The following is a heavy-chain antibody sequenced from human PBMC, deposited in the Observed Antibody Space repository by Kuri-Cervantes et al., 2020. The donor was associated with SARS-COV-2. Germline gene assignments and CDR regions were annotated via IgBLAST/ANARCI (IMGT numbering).Heavy chain of an antibody. V-gene: IGHV3-48*01. CDR1: GFTFSSYS. CDR2: ISSSSSTI. Sequence: GESLKISCAASGFTFSSYSMNWVRQAPGKGLEWVSYISSSSSTIYYADSVKGRFTISRDNAKNSLYLQMNSLRAEDTAVYYCARVSIAAAGEFYYYYGMDVWGQGTTVTVSS. D-gene: IGHD6-13*01. J-gene: IGHJ6*02. CDR3: ARVSIAAAGEFYYYYGMDV.